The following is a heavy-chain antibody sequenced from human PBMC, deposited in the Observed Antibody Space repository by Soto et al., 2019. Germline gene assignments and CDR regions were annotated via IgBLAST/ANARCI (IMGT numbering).Heavy chain of an antibody. J-gene: IGHJ4*02. D-gene: IGHD3-3*01. CDR2: ITSSGPTI. CDR3: VKDWGHDFWNGYFNF. V-gene: IGHV3-48*03. Sequence: GGSLRLSCVASGFTFSDFEMTWVRQAPGKGLEWIAWITSSGPTIYYGDSLKGRFTVSRENAKNSLYLQMDSLGAEDTAVYYCVKDWGHDFWNGYFNFWGQGTPVTVSS. CDR1: GFTFSDFE.